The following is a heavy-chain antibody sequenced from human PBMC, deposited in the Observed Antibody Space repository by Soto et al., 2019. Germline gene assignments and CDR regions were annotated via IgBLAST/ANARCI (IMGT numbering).Heavy chain of an antibody. Sequence: ASVKVSCKASGYTFTSYYMHWVRQAPGQGLEWMGIINPSGGSTSYAQKYQGRVTMTRDTSTSTVYKEMSSLRSEDTAVYYFARAALRAVTTTLFDHWGQGTLVTVSS. CDR3: ARAALRAVTTTLFDH. CDR2: INPSGGST. D-gene: IGHD4-4*01. J-gene: IGHJ4*02. V-gene: IGHV1-46*03. CDR1: GYTFTSYY.